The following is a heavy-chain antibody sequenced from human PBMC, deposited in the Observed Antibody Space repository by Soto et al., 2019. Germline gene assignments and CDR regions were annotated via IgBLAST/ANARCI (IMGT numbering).Heavy chain of an antibody. V-gene: IGHV1-2*02. CDR1: GYTFTAYY. Sequence: QVQLVQSGAEVKEPGDSVRVSCEASGYTFTAYYIHWVRQAPGQGLEWMGWINPKFGDTTYAQDFKGRVSMTRDMSISTVYMELSRLTSDDTAIYYCARNMAYYYGPGSGNGHGFWGQGTTVTVFS. D-gene: IGHD3-10*01. CDR2: INPKFGDT. J-gene: IGHJ6*02. CDR3: ARNMAYYYGPGSGNGHGF.